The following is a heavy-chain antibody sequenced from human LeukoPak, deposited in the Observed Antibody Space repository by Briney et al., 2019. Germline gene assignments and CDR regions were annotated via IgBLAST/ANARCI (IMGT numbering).Heavy chain of an antibody. CDR2: LFNSGST. D-gene: IGHD4-17*01. CDR1: GGSMSSYY. J-gene: IGHJ4*02. Sequence: SETLSLTCTVSGGSMSSYYWSWIRQPPGKGLEWIGYLFNSGSTNYNPSLKSRVTISVDTSKNQFSLKLSSVTAADTAVYYCARASDWVTTTFDYWGQGTLVTVSS. V-gene: IGHV4-59*01. CDR3: ARASDWVTTTFDY.